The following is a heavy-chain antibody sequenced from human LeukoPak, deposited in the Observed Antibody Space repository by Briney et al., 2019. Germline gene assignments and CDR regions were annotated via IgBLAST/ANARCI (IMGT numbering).Heavy chain of an antibody. V-gene: IGHV1-18*01. J-gene: IGHJ3*02. CDR1: GYTFTSYG. Sequence: ASVKVSCKASGYTFTSYGISWVRQAPGQGLEWMGWISAYNGNTNYAQKLQGRVTVTTDTSTSTAYMELRSLRSDDTAVYYCARDPTSIVPNAFDIWGQGTMVTVSS. CDR3: ARDPTSIVPNAFDI. CDR2: ISAYNGNT. D-gene: IGHD2-2*01.